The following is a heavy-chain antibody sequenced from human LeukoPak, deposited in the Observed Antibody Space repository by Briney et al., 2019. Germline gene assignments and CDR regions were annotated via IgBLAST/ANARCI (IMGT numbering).Heavy chain of an antibody. D-gene: IGHD2-15*01. CDR3: AKNPGGSSGY. V-gene: IGHV3-53*01. CDR1: DFTVNTNY. CDR2: IYGDSST. J-gene: IGHJ4*02. Sequence: GGSLRLSCAASDFTVNTNYMSWVRQAPGQGLEWVSLIYGDSSTYYADSVKGRFTISRDNSKNTLYLQMNSLRAEDTAVYYCAKNPGGSSGYWGQGTLVTVSS.